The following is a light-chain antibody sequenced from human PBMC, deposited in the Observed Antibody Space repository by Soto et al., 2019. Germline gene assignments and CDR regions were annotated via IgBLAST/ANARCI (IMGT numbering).Light chain of an antibody. V-gene: IGKV1-39*01. CDR3: QQSYSTPPYT. Sequence: DIQMTQSPSSLSASVGDRVTITCRANQSISSYLNWYQQKPGKAPKLLIYAASSLQSGVPSRFSGSGSGTDFPLTISSLQPEDFATYYCQQSYSTPPYTFGQGTKLEIK. CDR2: AAS. J-gene: IGKJ2*01. CDR1: QSISSY.